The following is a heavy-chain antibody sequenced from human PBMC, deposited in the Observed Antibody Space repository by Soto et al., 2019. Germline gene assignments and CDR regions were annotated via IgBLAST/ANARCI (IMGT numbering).Heavy chain of an antibody. CDR1: GFTLSSYA. J-gene: IGHJ3*02. D-gene: IGHD3-16*01. CDR3: ARPMYVWGSLAAFDI. Sequence: QVQLVESGGGVVQPGRSLRLSCEASGFTLSSYAMHWVRQAPGKGLEWVAVISDDGSKKYYADSVKGRFFISRDNSKNTLYLQTNSLRVEDTAVYYCARPMYVWGSLAAFDIWGQGTMVTVSS. CDR2: ISDDGSKK. V-gene: IGHV3-30-3*01.